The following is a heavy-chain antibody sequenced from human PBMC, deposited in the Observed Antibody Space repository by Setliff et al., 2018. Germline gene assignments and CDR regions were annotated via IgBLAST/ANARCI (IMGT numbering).Heavy chain of an antibody. CDR2: FDPEDGNT. CDR3: ARDLTTSSWRTYYGMDV. Sequence: ASVKVSCKVSGYTLTELSMHWVRQAPGKGLEWMGGFDPEDGNTKYSQKFQGRVTITRDPSASTAHMEVSSLRSEDTAVYYCARDLTTSSWRTYYGMDVWGQGTAVTVSS. CDR1: GYTLTELS. J-gene: IGHJ6*02. D-gene: IGHD6-6*01. V-gene: IGHV1-24*01.